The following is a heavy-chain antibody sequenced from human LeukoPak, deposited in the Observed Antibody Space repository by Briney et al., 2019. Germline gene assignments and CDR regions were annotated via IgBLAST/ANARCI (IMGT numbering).Heavy chain of an antibody. Sequence: PSETLSLTCTVSGGSTRSYYWSWLRQPPGKGLEWIGYINYSGNTNNNPSLKSRVTTSVDTSKNQFSLKLSSVTAADTAVYYCAASRSGYSYADYWGQGILVTVSS. J-gene: IGHJ4*02. V-gene: IGHV4-59*08. CDR3: AASRSGYSYADY. CDR1: GGSTRSYY. D-gene: IGHD5-18*01. CDR2: INYSGNT.